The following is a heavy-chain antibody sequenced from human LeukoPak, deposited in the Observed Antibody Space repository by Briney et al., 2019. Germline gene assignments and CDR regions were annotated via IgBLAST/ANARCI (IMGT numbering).Heavy chain of an antibody. D-gene: IGHD2-2*03. CDR2: INPSGGST. CDR3: ARAGYCSSTSCYKGFDY. J-gene: IGHJ4*02. Sequence: ASVKVSCKASGYTFTSYGISWVRQAPGQGLEWMGIINPSGGSTSYAQKFQGRVTMTRDTSTSTAYMELRSLRSDDTAVYYCARAGYCSSTSCYKGFDYWGQGTLVTVSS. V-gene: IGHV1-46*01. CDR1: GYTFTSYG.